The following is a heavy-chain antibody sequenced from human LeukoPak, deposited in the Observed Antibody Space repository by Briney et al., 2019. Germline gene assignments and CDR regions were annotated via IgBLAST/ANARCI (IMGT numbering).Heavy chain of an antibody. J-gene: IGHJ4*02. CDR2: ITSNGGST. D-gene: IGHD3-22*01. Sequence: GGSLRLSCAASGFTFNTCAMHWVRQAPGKGLEYVSAITSNGGSTYYANSVKGRFTISRDNSKNTLYLQMGSLRPEDMAVYYCARAVSSGYYYGWGQGTLVTVSS. V-gene: IGHV3-64*01. CDR1: GFTFNTCA. CDR3: ARAVSSGYYYG.